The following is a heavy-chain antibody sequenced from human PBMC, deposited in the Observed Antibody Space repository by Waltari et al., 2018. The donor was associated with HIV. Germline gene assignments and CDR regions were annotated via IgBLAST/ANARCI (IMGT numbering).Heavy chain of an antibody. CDR3: ARSTPGYGFDY. J-gene: IGHJ4*02. CDR2: IYHSGST. CDR1: GYSISSGYY. V-gene: IGHV4-38-2*02. D-gene: IGHD1-1*01. Sequence: QVQLQESDPGLVKPSETLSLTCTVSGYSISSGYYWGWIRQPPGKGLEWIGSIYHSGSTYYNPSLKSRVTISVDTSKNQFSLKLSSVTAADTAVYYCARSTPGYGFDYWGQGTLVTVSS.